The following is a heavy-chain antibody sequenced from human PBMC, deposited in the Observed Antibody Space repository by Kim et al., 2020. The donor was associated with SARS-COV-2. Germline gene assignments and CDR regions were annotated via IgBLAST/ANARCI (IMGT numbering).Heavy chain of an antibody. Sequence: GGSLRLSCAASGFTFSSYSMNWVRQAPGKGLEWVSSISSSSSYIYYADSVKGRFTISRDNAKNSLYLQMNSLRAEDTAVYYCARADRPEEGVGAYYYYGMDVWGQGTTVTVSS. CDR1: GFTFSSYS. J-gene: IGHJ6*02. V-gene: IGHV3-21*01. D-gene: IGHD1-26*01. CDR2: ISSSSSYI. CDR3: ARADRPEEGVGAYYYYGMDV.